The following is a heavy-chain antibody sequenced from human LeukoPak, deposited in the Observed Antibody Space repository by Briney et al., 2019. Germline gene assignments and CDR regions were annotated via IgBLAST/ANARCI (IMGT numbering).Heavy chain of an antibody. CDR1: GFTFSAYS. J-gene: IGHJ4*02. CDR3: ARDQAYSFDY. CDR2: IGSSSSPI. D-gene: IGHD4-11*01. V-gene: IGHV3-48*01. Sequence: GGSLRLSCAASGFTFSAYSMNWVRQAPEKGLEWVSYIGSSSSPIYYADSVRGRFTISRDNAKNSLYLQMDSLRAEDTAVYYCARDQAYSFDYWGQGTLVTVSS.